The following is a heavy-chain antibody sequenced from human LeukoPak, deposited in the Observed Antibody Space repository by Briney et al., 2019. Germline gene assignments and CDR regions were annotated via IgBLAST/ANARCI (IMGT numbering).Heavy chain of an antibody. J-gene: IGHJ4*02. CDR2: ITTYNGNT. Sequence: ASVTVSCKASGYTFTNYPISWVRQAPGQGLEWMGWITTYNGNTKYAHKLQGRVTMTTDTPTSTAYMDLRGLRSDDTAVYYCARGYDYGDYVGDFDYWGQGTLVTVSS. CDR3: ARGYDYGDYVGDFDY. D-gene: IGHD4-17*01. V-gene: IGHV1-18*01. CDR1: GYTFTNYP.